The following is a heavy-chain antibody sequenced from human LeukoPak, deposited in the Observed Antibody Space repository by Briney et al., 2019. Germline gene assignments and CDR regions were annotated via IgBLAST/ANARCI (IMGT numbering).Heavy chain of an antibody. D-gene: IGHD6-13*01. J-gene: IGHJ4*02. CDR1: GGSISSYY. Sequence: SETLSLTCTVSGGSISSYYWSWIRQPPGKGLECIGYIYYSGSTNYNPSLKSRVTISVDTSKNQFSLKLSSVTAADTAVYYCARSRVAAGNFDYWGQGTLVTVSS. CDR2: IYYSGST. CDR3: ARSRVAAGNFDY. V-gene: IGHV4-59*01.